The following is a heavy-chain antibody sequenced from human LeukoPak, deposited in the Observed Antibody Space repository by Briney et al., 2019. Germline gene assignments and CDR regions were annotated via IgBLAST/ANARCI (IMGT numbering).Heavy chain of an antibody. Sequence: PGGSLRLSCAASGFTFSTCAMSWVRQAPGKGLEWVSVIRSDGSTNHADSVKGRFTISRDNSKNTLYLQMNNLRAEDTAMYYCAREMYSGMYNDAFDIWGQGTKVTVSS. J-gene: IGHJ3*02. V-gene: IGHV3-23*01. D-gene: IGHD1-26*01. CDR3: AREMYSGMYNDAFDI. CDR2: IRSDGST. CDR1: GFTFSTCA.